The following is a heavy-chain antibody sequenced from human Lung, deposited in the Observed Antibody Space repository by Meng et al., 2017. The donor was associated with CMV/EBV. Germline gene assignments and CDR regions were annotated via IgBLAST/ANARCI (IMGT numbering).Heavy chain of an antibody. CDR2: MIPFFAIT. D-gene: IGHD2-2*02. J-gene: IGHJ6*04. CDR3: AGYWPGNCASTSCYNYYSSYGMDV. V-gene: IGHV1-69*05. CDR1: GGTFRKYA. Sequence: SXXVSXKASGGTFRKYAFSWVRQAPGQGLEWMGGMIPFFAITSYSQKSQGRVTITTDESTSTAYMELSSLRSEDTAVDYCAGYWPGNCASTSCYNYYSSYGMDVWXKGTTVTVSS.